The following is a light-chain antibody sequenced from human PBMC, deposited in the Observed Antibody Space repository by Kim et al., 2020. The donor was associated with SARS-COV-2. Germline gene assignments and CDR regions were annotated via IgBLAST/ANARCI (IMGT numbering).Light chain of an antibody. Sequence: NFMLTQPHSVSESPGKTVTISCTRSSGSIDDNYVQWYQQRPGGVPTTVIYEDDQRPSGVSDRFSGSIDNSSNSASLTISGLRTEDEADYYCQSYNRDNVLFGGGTQQTVL. CDR1: SGSIDDNY. CDR3: QSYNRDNVL. J-gene: IGLJ2*01. V-gene: IGLV6-57*04. CDR2: EDD.